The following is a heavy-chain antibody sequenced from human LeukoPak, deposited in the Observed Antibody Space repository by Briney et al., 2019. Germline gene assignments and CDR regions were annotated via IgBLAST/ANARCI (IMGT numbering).Heavy chain of an antibody. J-gene: IGHJ3*01. CDR1: GDSINSYF. CDR2: IYSRGTT. CDR3: ARVTRTHDAFDV. V-gene: IGHV4-59*01. D-gene: IGHD2-21*02. Sequence: PSETLSLTCTVSGDSINSYFWTWIRQPPGKGLEWLGYIYSRGTTAYSPSLESRLTMSTDTSKNQFSLTLRSVTTADTAVYFCARVTRTHDAFDVWGQPIMVTVSS.